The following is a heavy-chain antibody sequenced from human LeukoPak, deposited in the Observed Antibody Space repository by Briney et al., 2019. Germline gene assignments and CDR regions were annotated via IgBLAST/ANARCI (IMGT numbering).Heavy chain of an antibody. V-gene: IGHV5-51*01. Sequence: PGESLKISCKGSGYTFTSFWIGWVRQMPGKGLEWMGIIYPGDSDTRYSPSLQGQVTISADKSISTAYLQWSSLKASDTAMYYCARHVNWYLDLWGRGTLVTVSS. CDR1: GYTFTSFW. CDR3: ARHVNWYLDL. J-gene: IGHJ2*01. CDR2: IYPGDSDT.